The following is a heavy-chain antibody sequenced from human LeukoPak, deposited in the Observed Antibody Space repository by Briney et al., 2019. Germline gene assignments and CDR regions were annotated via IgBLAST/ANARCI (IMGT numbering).Heavy chain of an antibody. J-gene: IGHJ3*02. CDR1: GFTFSSYD. D-gene: IGHD1-26*01. V-gene: IGHV3-13*04. Sequence: GGSLRLSCAASGFTFSSYDFHWVRQPTGKGLEWVSAIGTAGDTYYPGSVKGRFTMSRENAKNTLYLQMNSLRAGDTAVYYCARLREAAFDIWGQGTMVTVSS. CDR2: IGTAGDT. CDR3: ARLREAAFDI.